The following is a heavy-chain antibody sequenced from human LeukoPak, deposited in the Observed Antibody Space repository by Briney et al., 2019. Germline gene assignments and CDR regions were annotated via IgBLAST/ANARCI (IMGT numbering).Heavy chain of an antibody. J-gene: IGHJ5*02. CDR3: ARHAEGYCSGGGCYGVPNWFDP. Sequence: KPSETLSLTCTVSGGSISSSSYYWGWIRQPPGKGLEWIGSIYYSGSTYYNPSLKSRVTISVDTSKNQFSLKLSSVTAADTAVYYCARHAEGYCSGGGCYGVPNWFDPWGQGTLVTVSS. V-gene: IGHV4-39*01. CDR2: IYYSGST. CDR1: GGSISSSSYY. D-gene: IGHD2-15*01.